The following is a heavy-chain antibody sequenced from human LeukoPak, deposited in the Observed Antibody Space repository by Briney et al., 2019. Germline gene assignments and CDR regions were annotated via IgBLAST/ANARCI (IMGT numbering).Heavy chain of an antibody. D-gene: IGHD3-22*01. CDR2: INSSGGRT. CDR1: GFTFKKYA. CDR3: VKDLYYDNSGYYSGAFDY. Sequence: GGSLRLSCSASGFTFKKYAMHWVRQAPGKGLEYVSAINSSGGRTYYADSVKGRFTISRDNSKNTLFLQMSSLRVEDTAVYYCVKDLYYDNSGYYSGAFDYRGQGTLVTVSS. V-gene: IGHV3-64D*06. J-gene: IGHJ4*02.